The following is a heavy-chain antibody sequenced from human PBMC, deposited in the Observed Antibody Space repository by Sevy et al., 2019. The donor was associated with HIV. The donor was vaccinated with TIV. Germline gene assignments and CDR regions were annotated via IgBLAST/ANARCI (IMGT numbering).Heavy chain of an antibody. Sequence: SETLSLTCTVSGGSISSSSYYWGWIRQPPGKGLEWIGSIYYSGSTYYNPSLKSRVTISVDTSKNQFSLKLSSVTAADTAVYYCASPYSGYDSGAYGMDVWGQGPRSRSP. V-gene: IGHV4-39*01. CDR3: ASPYSGYDSGAYGMDV. D-gene: IGHD5-12*01. J-gene: IGHJ6*02. CDR1: GGSISSSSYY. CDR2: IYYSGST.